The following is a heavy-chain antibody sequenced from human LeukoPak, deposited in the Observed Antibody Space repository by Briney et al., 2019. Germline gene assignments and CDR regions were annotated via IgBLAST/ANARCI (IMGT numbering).Heavy chain of an antibody. V-gene: IGHV4-59*01. J-gene: IGHJ4*02. Sequence: ETLPLTCTVSGGSIGSYYWSWIRQPPGKGPQWIGYIYYSGSTNYNPSLKSRVTMSVDTSKNQFSLKLSSVTAADTAVYYCARAGSSWSTGYYFDYWGQGTLVTVSS. CDR3: ARAGSSWSTGYYFDY. CDR2: IYYSGST. D-gene: IGHD6-13*01. CDR1: GGSIGSYY.